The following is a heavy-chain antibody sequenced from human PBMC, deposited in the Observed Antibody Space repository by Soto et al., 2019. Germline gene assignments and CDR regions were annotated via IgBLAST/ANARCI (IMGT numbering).Heavy chain of an antibody. Sequence: QVKLVQSGAEVKKPGASVKVSCKASGYTFTSYAINWVRQATGQGLEWMGWMNPNSGNTVYAQKFQGRVTMTRNTAISTAYMELSSLRAEDTAVYYCAREHANYALDYWGQGTLVTVSS. CDR1: GYTFTSYA. J-gene: IGHJ4*02. CDR2: MNPNSGNT. CDR3: AREHANYALDY. V-gene: IGHV1-8*01. D-gene: IGHD4-4*01.